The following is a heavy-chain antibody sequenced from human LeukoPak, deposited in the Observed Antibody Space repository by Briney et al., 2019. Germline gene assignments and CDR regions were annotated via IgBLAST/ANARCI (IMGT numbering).Heavy chain of an antibody. CDR2: ISYDGSNT. J-gene: IGHJ4*02. CDR3: AKEDGYSSSSSDY. D-gene: IGHD6-6*01. V-gene: IGHV3-30-3*01. Sequence: GGSLRLSCAASGFTFSTYAMHWVRQAPGKGLEWVAVISYDGSNTYSADSVKGRFTISRDNSKNTLFLQMNSLRAEDTAVYYCAKEDGYSSSSSDYWGQETLVTVSS. CDR1: GFTFSTYA.